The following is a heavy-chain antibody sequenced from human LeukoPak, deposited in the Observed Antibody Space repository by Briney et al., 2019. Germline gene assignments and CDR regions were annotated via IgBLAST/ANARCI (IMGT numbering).Heavy chain of an antibody. V-gene: IGHV4-39*07. D-gene: IGHD5-18*01. Sequence: PSETLSLTCTVSGGSISSSSYYWGWIRQPPGKGLEWIGSIYYSGSTYYNPSLKSRVTISVDTSKNQFSLKLSSVTAADTAVYYCARGNTAMVSGSYYFDYWGQGTLVTVSS. CDR3: ARGNTAMVSGSYYFDY. J-gene: IGHJ4*02. CDR2: IYYSGST. CDR1: GGSISSSSYY.